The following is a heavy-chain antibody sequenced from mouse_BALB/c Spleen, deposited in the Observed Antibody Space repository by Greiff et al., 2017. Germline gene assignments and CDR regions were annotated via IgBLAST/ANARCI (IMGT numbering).Heavy chain of an antibody. Sequence: EVKLVESGGGLVQPGGSRKLSCAASGFTFSSFGVHWVRQAPEKGLEWVAYISSGSSTIYYADTVKGRFTISRDNPKNTLFLQMTSLRSEDTAMYYCARSSGNYFDYWGQGTTLTVSS. V-gene: IGHV5-17*02. CDR3: ARSSGNYFDY. D-gene: IGHD1-3*01. CDR1: GFTFSSFG. CDR2: ISSGSSTI. J-gene: IGHJ2*01.